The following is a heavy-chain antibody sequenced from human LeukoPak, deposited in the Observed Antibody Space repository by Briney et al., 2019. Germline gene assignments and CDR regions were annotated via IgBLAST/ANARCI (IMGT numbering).Heavy chain of an antibody. CDR3: ADVAKGRYVFYYLDV. CDR1: GHSMNTIG. CDR2: MSSDNGNT. J-gene: IGHJ6*03. D-gene: IGHD1-26*01. Sequence: ASVKVSCKTSGHSMNTIGITWVRQSPGQGLEWIGWMSSDNGNTNYADKFQGRVSITRDTSRTTAYMELRSLRSDATAVYFCADVAKGRYVFYYLDVWGAGTTITVSS. V-gene: IGHV1-18*04.